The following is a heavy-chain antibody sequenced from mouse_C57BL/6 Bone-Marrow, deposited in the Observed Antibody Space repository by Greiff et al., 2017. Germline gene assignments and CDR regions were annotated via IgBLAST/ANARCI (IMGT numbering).Heavy chain of an antibody. D-gene: IGHD1-1*01. Sequence: VQLQQSGAELVRPGASVKLSCKASGYTFTSYGISWVKQRTGQGLEWIGEIYPSSGSTYYNEKFKGKATLTVDTSSSTAYMELRSLTSADSAVDYYAGWDGITTVALDYWGQGTTLTVSS. V-gene: IGHV1-81*01. CDR1: GYTFTSYG. J-gene: IGHJ2*01. CDR2: IYPSSGST. CDR3: AGWDGITTVALDY.